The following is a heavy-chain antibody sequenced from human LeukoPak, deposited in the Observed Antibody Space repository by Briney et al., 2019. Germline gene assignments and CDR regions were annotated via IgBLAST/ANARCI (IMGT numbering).Heavy chain of an antibody. D-gene: IGHD5-18*01. CDR1: GFTFSSYG. CDR2: IRYDRSNK. CDR3: AKDFQTWIQLWDDAFDI. Sequence: GGSLRLSCAASGFTFSSYGMHWVRQAPGKGLEWVAFIRYDRSNKYYADSVKGRFTISRDNSKNTLYLQMNSLRAEDTAVYYCAKDFQTWIQLWDDAFDIWGQGTMVTVSS. V-gene: IGHV3-30*02. J-gene: IGHJ3*02.